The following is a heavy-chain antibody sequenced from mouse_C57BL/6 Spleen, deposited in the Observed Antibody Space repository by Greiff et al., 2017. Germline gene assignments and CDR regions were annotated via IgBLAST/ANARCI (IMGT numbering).Heavy chain of an antibody. CDR3: ARSGYYLYAMDY. Sequence: EVQLQQSGPELVKPGASVKISCKASGYTFTDYYMNWVKQSHGKSLEWIGDINPNNGGTSYNQKFKGKATLTVDKSSSTAYMELRSLTSEDSAVYYCARSGYYLYAMDYWGQGTSVTVSS. D-gene: IGHD2-3*01. V-gene: IGHV1-26*01. J-gene: IGHJ4*01. CDR2: INPNNGGT. CDR1: GYTFTDYY.